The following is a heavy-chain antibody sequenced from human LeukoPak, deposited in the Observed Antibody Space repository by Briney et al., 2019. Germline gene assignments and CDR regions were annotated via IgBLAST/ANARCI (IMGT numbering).Heavy chain of an antibody. CDR1: GFTFSSYG. CDR2: IWYDGSNK. D-gene: IGHD6-13*01. J-gene: IGHJ6*02. V-gene: IGHV3-33*01. Sequence: GGSLRLSCAASGFTFSSYGMHWVRQAPGKGLEWVAVIWYDGSNKYYADSVKGRFTISRDNSKNTVYLQMNSLRVEDTAIYYCVRRSVTSSWFPYGMDVWGQGTTVTVSS. CDR3: VRRSVTSSWFPYGMDV.